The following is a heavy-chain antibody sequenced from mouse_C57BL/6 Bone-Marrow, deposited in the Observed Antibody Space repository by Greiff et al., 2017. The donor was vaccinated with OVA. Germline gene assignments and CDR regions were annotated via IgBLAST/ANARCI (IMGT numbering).Heavy chain of an antibody. D-gene: IGHD4-1*01. Sequence: QVQLQQPGAELVKPGASVKLSCKASGYTFTSYCMHWVKQRPGQGLEWIVMIHPNSGSTNYNEKFKSKATLTVDKSSSTAYMQLSSLTSEDSAVYYCARVGRRFAYWGQGTLVTVSA. CDR1: GYTFTSYC. J-gene: IGHJ3*01. CDR2: IHPNSGST. V-gene: IGHV1-64*01. CDR3: ARVGRRFAY.